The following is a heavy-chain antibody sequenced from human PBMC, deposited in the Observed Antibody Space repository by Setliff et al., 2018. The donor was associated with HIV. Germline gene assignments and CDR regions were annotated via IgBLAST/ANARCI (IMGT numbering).Heavy chain of an antibody. CDR3: ARSSRSSPFWFDY. D-gene: IGHD6-6*01. V-gene: IGHV4-31*03. CDR2: IYYSGST. J-gene: IGHJ4*01. CDR1: GDSISRDFYY. Sequence: SETLSLTCTVSGDSISRDFYYWTWIRQRPGKGLEWIGYIYYSGSTHSNPSLKSRLTISVDTSSNQFSLKLNSVTAADTAIYYCARSSRSSPFWFDYWGLGTLVTVSS.